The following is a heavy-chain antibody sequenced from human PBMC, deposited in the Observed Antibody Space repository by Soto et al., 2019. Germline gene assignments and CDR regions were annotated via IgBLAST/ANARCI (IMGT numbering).Heavy chain of an antibody. J-gene: IGHJ6*02. CDR3: ARVPTYYSPYYSYAMDV. V-gene: IGHV3-48*03. CDR1: GFTFGNYE. Sequence: SGGSLRLSCAASGFTFGNYEMNWVRQAPGKGLEWVSYISSSASSIYYANSVKGRFTFSRDNAKNSLYLQMNSLTAEDTAVYYCARVPTYYSPYYSYAMDVWGQGTTVTVSS. CDR2: ISSSASSI. D-gene: IGHD3-10*01.